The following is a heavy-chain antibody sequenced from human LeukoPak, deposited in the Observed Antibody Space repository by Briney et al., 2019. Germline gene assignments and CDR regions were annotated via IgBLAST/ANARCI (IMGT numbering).Heavy chain of an antibody. CDR1: GFTFSSYA. Sequence: GGSLRLSCAASGFTFSSYAMSWVRQAPGKGLEWVSAISGSGGSTNYADSVKGRFTISRDNAKNSLYLQMNSLRAEDTAVYYCARVVPAAIVDPTDAFDIWGQGTMVTVSS. CDR3: ARVVPAAIVDPTDAFDI. D-gene: IGHD2-2*01. V-gene: IGHV3-23*01. J-gene: IGHJ3*02. CDR2: ISGSGGST.